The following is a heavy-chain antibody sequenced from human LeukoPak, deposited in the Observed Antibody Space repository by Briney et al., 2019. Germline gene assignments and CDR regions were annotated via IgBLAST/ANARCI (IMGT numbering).Heavy chain of an antibody. D-gene: IGHD3-22*01. CDR2: MNPNSGNT. V-gene: IGHV1-8*01. CDR3: ARGLFSLYYYDSSGYSDLDY. CDR1: GYTFTSYD. J-gene: IGHJ4*02. Sequence: GASVKVSCKASGYTFTSYDINWVRQATGQGLEWMGWMNPNSGNTGYAQKFQGRVTMTRNTSISTAYMELSSLRSEDTAVYYCARGLFSLYYYDSSGYSDLDYWGQGTLVTVSS.